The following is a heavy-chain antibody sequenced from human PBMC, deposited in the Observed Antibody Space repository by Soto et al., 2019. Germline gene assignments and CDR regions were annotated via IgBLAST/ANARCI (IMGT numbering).Heavy chain of an antibody. CDR2: IYYTGST. V-gene: IGHV4-59*08. Sequence: PSETLSLTCTVSGDSISSYYWSWIRQPPGKGLEWIAYIYYTGSTNYNPSLKSRVTISIDTSKNQFSLRLTSVTAADTAVYYCARTPGYSYGYGWFDSWGHGTLVTAPQ. CDR3: ARTPGYSYGYGWFDS. CDR1: GDSISSYY. J-gene: IGHJ5*01. D-gene: IGHD5-18*01.